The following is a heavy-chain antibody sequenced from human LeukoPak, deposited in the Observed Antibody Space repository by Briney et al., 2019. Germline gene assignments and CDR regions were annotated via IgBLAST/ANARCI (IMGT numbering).Heavy chain of an antibody. CDR3: ARDDGESSSGFGYFDY. CDR2: IYYSGST. CDR1: GGSISSYY. J-gene: IGHJ4*02. D-gene: IGHD6-19*01. V-gene: IGHV4-59*01. Sequence: PSETLSLTCTVSGGSISSYYWSWIRQPPGKGLEWIGYIYYSGSTNYNPSLKSRVTISVDTSKNQFSLKLSSVTAADTAVYYCARDDGESSSGFGYFDYWGQGTLVTVSS.